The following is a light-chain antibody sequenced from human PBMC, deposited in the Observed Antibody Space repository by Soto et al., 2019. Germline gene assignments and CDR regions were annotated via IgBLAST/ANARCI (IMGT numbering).Light chain of an antibody. V-gene: IGLV2-14*01. CDR2: EVS. CDR3: SSYTSSSTPYV. CDR1: SSDVGGYNY. J-gene: IGLJ1*01. Sequence: QSALTQPASVSGSPGQSITISCTGTSSDVGGYNYVSWYQQHPGKAPKLMIYEVSNRPSGVSNRFSGSKSGNTASLTISGLQADDEADYYCSSYTSSSTPYVFGTGTKVIVL.